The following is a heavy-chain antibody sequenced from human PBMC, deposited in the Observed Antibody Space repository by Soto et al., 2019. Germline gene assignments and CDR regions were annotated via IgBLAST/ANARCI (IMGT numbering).Heavy chain of an antibody. Sequence: PGGSLRLSCTASGFTFSSYAMSWVRQAPGKGLEWVSAISGSGGSTYYADSVKGRFTISRDNSKNTLYLQMNSLRAEDTAVYYCATDHTDTVTDDYYYYYMDVWGKGTTVTVSS. D-gene: IGHD4-17*01. CDR3: ATDHTDTVTDDYYYYYMDV. J-gene: IGHJ6*03. CDR1: GFTFSSYA. V-gene: IGHV3-23*01. CDR2: ISGSGGST.